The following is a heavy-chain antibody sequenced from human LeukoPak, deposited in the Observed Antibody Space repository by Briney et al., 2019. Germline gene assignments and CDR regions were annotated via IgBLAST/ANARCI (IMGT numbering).Heavy chain of an antibody. CDR2: IYYSGTT. D-gene: IGHD3-22*01. V-gene: IGHV4-59*11. CDR3: ARLLNNDRSGDPDTFDI. CDR1: SGSISFHY. Sequence: SETLSLTCSVSSGSISFHYWSWIRQPTGKGLEWLGFIYYSGTTRYNPSLRGRVTMSADTSKNHFSLKLTSVAAADTAVYYCARLLNNDRSGDPDTFDIWGQGTMVTISS. J-gene: IGHJ3*02.